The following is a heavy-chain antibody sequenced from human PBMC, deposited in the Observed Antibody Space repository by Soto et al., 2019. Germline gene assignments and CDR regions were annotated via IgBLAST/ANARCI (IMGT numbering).Heavy chain of an antibody. D-gene: IGHD6-13*01. V-gene: IGHV1-18*04. CDR3: ARIDPLGYSSSWAQDY. CDR2: IGAYNGNT. J-gene: IGHJ4*02. Sequence: ASVKVSCKASGYTFTSYGISWVRQAPGQGLEWMGWIGAYNGNTNYAQKLQGRVTMTTDTSTSTAYMELRSLRSDDTAVYYCARIDPLGYSSSWAQDYWGQGTLVTVSS. CDR1: GYTFTSYG.